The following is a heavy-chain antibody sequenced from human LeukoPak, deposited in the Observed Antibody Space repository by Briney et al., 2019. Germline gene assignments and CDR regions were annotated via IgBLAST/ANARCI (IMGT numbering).Heavy chain of an antibody. V-gene: IGHV4-39*07. Sequence: SETLSLTCTVSGGSISSSSYYWGWIRQPPGKGLEWIGSIYYSGSTYYNPSLKSRVTISVDTSKNQFSLKLSSVTAADTAVYYCARGPWGATDYRGQGTLVTVSS. CDR1: GGSISSSSYY. CDR2: IYYSGST. D-gene: IGHD1-26*01. J-gene: IGHJ4*02. CDR3: ARGPWGATDY.